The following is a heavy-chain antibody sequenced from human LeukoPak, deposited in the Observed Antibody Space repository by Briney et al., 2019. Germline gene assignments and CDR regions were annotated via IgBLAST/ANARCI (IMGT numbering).Heavy chain of an antibody. CDR2: ISSSSTTI. CDR1: GFTFSDYA. V-gene: IGHV3-48*04. CDR3: ARNRFPITGTTNNYYYMDV. D-gene: IGHD1-7*01. J-gene: IGHJ6*03. Sequence: GGSLRLSCAASGFASGFTFSDYAVSWVRQAPGKGPEWLSYISSSSTTIYYADSVKGRFTISRDNAKNSLYLQMNSLKAEDTAVYYCARNRFPITGTTNNYYYMDVWGKGTTVTVSS.